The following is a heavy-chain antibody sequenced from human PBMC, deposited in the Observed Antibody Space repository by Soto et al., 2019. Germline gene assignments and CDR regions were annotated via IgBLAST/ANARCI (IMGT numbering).Heavy chain of an antibody. CDR2: IYYSGST. J-gene: IGHJ4*02. CDR1: GGSISSYY. D-gene: IGHD4-17*01. Sequence: SETLSLTCTVSGGSISSYYWSWIRQPPGKGLEWIGYIYYSGSTNYNPSLKSRVTISVDTSKNQFSLRLSSVTAADTAVYYCARGNDYGDYGFDYFDYWGQGTLVTVSS. CDR3: ARGNDYGDYGFDYFDY. V-gene: IGHV4-59*01.